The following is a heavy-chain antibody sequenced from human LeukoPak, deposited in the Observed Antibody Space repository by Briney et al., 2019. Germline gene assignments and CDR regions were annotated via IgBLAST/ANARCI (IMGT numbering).Heavy chain of an antibody. V-gene: IGHV4-59*06. CDR2: IYYSGST. CDR1: GGSISSFY. D-gene: IGHD3-22*01. Sequence: SETLSLTCTVSGGSISSFYWNLIRQHPGKGLEWIGYIYYSGSTYYNPSLKSRVTISVDTSKNQFSLKLSSVTAADTAVYYCARSPQYDSSGYPYYWGQGTLVTVSS. CDR3: ARSPQYDSSGYPYY. J-gene: IGHJ4*02.